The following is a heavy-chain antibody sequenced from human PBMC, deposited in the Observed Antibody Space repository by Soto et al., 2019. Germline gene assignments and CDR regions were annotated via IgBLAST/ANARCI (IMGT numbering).Heavy chain of an antibody. CDR2: ISWNSGSV. D-gene: IGHD3-22*01. Sequence: GGSLRLSCAASGFNFDNYAMHWVRQAPGKGLEWVSGISWNSGSVAYADSVKGRFTISRDNAKNSLYLQMNSLGPDDTALYYCAKDRNYDTSGFDYWGQGTLVTVSS. CDR3: AKDRNYDTSGFDY. CDR1: GFNFDNYA. J-gene: IGHJ4*02. V-gene: IGHV3-9*01.